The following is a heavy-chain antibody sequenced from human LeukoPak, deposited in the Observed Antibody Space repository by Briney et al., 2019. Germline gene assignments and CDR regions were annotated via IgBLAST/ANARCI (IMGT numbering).Heavy chain of an antibody. CDR1: GFTFSSYA. V-gene: IGHV3-23*01. Sequence: PGGSLRLSCAASGFTFSSYAMSWVRQAPGKGLEWVSAISGSGGSTYYADSVKGRFTISRDNSKNTLYLQMNSLRAEDTAVYYCAKGGYDFWSGYYTTTWGQGTLVTVSS. CDR2: ISGSGGST. CDR3: AKGGYDFWSGYYTTT. J-gene: IGHJ4*02. D-gene: IGHD3-3*01.